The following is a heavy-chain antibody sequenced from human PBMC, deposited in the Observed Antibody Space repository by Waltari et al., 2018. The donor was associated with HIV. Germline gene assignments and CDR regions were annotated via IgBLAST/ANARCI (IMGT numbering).Heavy chain of an antibody. D-gene: IGHD1-26*01. CDR1: GFSFSSYS. V-gene: IGHV3-21*01. J-gene: IGHJ5*02. CDR2: ISSSSNFI. Sequence: EVHLVESGGGLVKRGGSLRLSCAASGFSFSSYSMNWVRQAPGKGREWVSAISSSSNFIYYADSVKGRFTISRDNAKNSLYLQMNSLRAEDTAVYYCARDGGSPPNRWFDPWGQGTLVTVSS. CDR3: ARDGGSPPNRWFDP.